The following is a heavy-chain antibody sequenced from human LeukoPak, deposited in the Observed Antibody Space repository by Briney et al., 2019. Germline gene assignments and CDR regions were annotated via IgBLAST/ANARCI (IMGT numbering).Heavy chain of an antibody. J-gene: IGHJ4*02. CDR3: AKAHRRYCSSTSCYWDY. Sequence: PGGSLRLSCAASGFTFSSYAMSWVRQAPGKGLEWVSAISGSGGSTYYADSVKGRFTISRDNSKNTLYLQMNSLRAADTAVYYCAKAHRRYCSSTSCYWDYWGQGTLVTVSS. D-gene: IGHD2-2*01. CDR2: ISGSGGST. V-gene: IGHV3-23*01. CDR1: GFTFSSYA.